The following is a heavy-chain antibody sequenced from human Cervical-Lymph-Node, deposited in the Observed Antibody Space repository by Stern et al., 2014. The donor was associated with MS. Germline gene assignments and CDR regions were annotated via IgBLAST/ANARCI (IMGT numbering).Heavy chain of an antibody. V-gene: IGHV3-13*01. D-gene: IGHD4-17*01. CDR3: ARDYGDYGMDV. CDR1: GFTFSSYD. CDR2: IGTAGDT. Sequence: EVQLVESGGGLVQPGGSLRLSCAASGFTFSSYDMHWVRQATGKGLEWVSAIGTAGDTYYPGSVKGRFNISREYDNNTLYLQMNSLRAGDTAVYYCARDYGDYGMDVWGQGTTVTVSS. J-gene: IGHJ6*02.